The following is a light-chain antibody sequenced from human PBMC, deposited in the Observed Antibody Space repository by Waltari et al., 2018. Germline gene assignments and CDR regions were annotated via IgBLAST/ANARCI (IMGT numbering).Light chain of an antibody. CDR2: WAS. CDR1: QSVLYSSNNKNY. CDR3: QQYYSTPRT. Sequence: DIVMTQSPDSLAVSLGERATINCKSSQSVLYSSNNKNYLAWYQQKPGQPPKLLIDWASTRESGVPDRFSGSGSGTDFTLTISSLQVEDVAVYYCQQYYSTPRTFGQGTKVEIK. J-gene: IGKJ1*01. V-gene: IGKV4-1*01.